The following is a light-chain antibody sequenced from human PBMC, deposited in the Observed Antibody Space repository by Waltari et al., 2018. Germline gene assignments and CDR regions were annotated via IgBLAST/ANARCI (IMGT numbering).Light chain of an antibody. CDR1: QSISGW. CDR2: ETS. V-gene: IGKV1-5*03. CDR3: QHYYDFPWT. Sequence: DIQMTQSPSTLSASVGDRVSIPCRASQSISGWLAWYQQRPGKAPKLLIYETSSLESGVPSRFSGSGSGTEFTLTISSLQPDDFATYYCQHYYDFPWTFGQGTKVEIK. J-gene: IGKJ1*01.